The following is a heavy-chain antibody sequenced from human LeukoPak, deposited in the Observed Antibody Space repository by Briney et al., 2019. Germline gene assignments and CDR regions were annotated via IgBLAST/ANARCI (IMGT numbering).Heavy chain of an antibody. Sequence: GGSLRLSCAASGFTFNTYPMHWVRQAPGKGLEWVALIQDDGAKTNYADSVRGRFTISRDNSRNTVYLQMDSLKPDDTDDYYCASQTITLVVVIRPFDYWGQGPLVTVSS. V-gene: IGHV3-30*02. CDR1: GFTFNTYP. J-gene: IGHJ4*02. D-gene: IGHD3-22*01. CDR3: ASQTITLVVVIRPFDY. CDR2: IQDDGAKT.